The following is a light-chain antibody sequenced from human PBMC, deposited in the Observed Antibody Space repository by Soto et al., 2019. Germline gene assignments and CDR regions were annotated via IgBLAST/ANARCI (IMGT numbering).Light chain of an antibody. Sequence: QSVLTQPPSVSEDPRQRVTISCSGSRSNIGNNAVSWYQQVPGKAPKLLVYYDDLVASGFSVRFSGSKSGTSASLAISGLQSEDEADYYCAAWDDRMNVFLFGGGTKVTVL. CDR2: YDD. CDR3: AAWDDRMNVFL. CDR1: RSNIGNNA. V-gene: IGLV1-36*01. J-gene: IGLJ2*01.